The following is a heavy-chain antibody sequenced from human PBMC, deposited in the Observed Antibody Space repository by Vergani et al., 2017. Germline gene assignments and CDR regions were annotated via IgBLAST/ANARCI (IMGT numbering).Heavy chain of an antibody. CDR3: ARHRGSGGFFPSSYFYGMDV. CDR1: DSSIMTNSY. CDR2: IHHSGDT. J-gene: IGHJ6*04. D-gene: IGHD3-10*01. V-gene: IGHV4-38-2*01. Sequence: QVQLQESGPGLVKPSETLTLTCDVSDSSIMTNSYRGWFRQPPGKGLEWIGCIHHSGDTHYNSSLKSRVSISMVSSSKFSLSLTSVTAADAAIYYCARHRGSGGFFPSSYFYGMDVWGDGTTVADSS.